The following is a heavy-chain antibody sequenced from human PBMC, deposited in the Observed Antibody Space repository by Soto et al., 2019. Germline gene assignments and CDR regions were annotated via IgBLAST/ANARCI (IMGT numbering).Heavy chain of an antibody. Sequence: STVADGTISSGGGHWSWNHKTPGKGMEWIGYIYYCGSTYYNPSLKSRVTLSLDTSKNQFSLKLSSVTAADTVVYYCARVGSSIVVSLFAYWGQGTLVTVSP. CDR2: IYYCGST. CDR1: DGTISSGGGH. CDR3: ARVGSSIVVSLFAY. D-gene: IGHD3-22*01. V-gene: IGHV4-30-4*08. J-gene: IGHJ4*02.